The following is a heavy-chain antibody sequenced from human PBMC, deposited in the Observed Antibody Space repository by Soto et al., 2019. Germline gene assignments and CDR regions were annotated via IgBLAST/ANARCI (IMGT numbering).Heavy chain of an antibody. J-gene: IGHJ3*02. Sequence: SETLFPTRTVSGGSISSSNYYWGWIRQPPGKGLEWIGSIYYSGSTYYNPSLKSRVTISVDTSKNQFSLKLSSVTAADTAVYYCARQGWDAFDIWGQGTMVTVSS. CDR3: ARQGWDAFDI. D-gene: IGHD2-15*01. CDR1: GGSISSSNYY. CDR2: IYYSGST. V-gene: IGHV4-39*01.